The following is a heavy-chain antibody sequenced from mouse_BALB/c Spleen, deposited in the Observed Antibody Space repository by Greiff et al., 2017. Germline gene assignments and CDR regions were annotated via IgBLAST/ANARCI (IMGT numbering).Heavy chain of an antibody. D-gene: IGHD1-1*01. V-gene: IGHV1-80*01. CDR1: GYAFSSYW. J-gene: IGHJ2*01. CDR3: ASIIYYYGSSYENY. Sequence: VKLVESGAELVRPGSSVKISCKASGYAFSSYWMNWVKQRPGQGLEWIGQIYPGDGDTNYNGKFKGKATLTADKSSSTAYMQLSSLTSEDSAVYFCASIIYYYGSSYENYWGQGTTLTVSS. CDR2: IYPGDGDT.